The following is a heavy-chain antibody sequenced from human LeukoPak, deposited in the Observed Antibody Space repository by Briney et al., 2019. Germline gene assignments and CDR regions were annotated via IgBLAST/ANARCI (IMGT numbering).Heavy chain of an antibody. Sequence: SETLSLTCTVSGGSISSHYWSWIRQPPGKGLEWIGYIYYSGSTNYNPSLKSRVTISVDTSKNQFSLKLSSVTAADTAVYYCARGGFGEFLYCYYYMDVWGKGTTVTVSS. CDR3: ARGGFGEFLYCYYYMDV. V-gene: IGHV4-59*11. J-gene: IGHJ6*03. D-gene: IGHD3-10*01. CDR1: GGSISSHY. CDR2: IYYSGST.